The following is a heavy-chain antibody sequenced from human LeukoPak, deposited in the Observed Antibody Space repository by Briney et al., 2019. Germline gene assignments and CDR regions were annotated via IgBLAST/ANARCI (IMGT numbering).Heavy chain of an antibody. V-gene: IGHV6-1*01. CDR3: XXXXXXXXXXXDV. Sequence: PSQTPSLTCAISGDSVSSISVAWNWIRQSPSRGLEWLGRTYYRSKWYYEYSVSVKSLINISPATSKNQFFPQLTSVTPTDPAVXXXXXXXXXXXXXXDVWGQGATVTVSS. J-gene: IGHJ6*02. CDR1: GDSVSSISVA. CDR2: TYYRSKWYY.